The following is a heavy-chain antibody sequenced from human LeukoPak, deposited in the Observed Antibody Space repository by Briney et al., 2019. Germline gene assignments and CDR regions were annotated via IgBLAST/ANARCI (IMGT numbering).Heavy chain of an antibody. D-gene: IGHD4-11*01. CDR2: MNTNSGNT. CDR1: GYTFTSYD. V-gene: IGHV1-8*01. Sequence: GASVKVSCKASGYTFTSYDINWVRQAPGQGLEWMGWMNTNSGNTGYAQKFQGRVTMTRNPSISTVYMELSSLRSEDTAVYYCAVMTTGLYYYYGMDGWVQGTTVTVSS. CDR3: AVMTTGLYYYYGMDG. J-gene: IGHJ6*02.